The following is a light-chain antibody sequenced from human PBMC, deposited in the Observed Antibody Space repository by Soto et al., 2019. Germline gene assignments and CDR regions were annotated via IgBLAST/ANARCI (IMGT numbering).Light chain of an antibody. CDR2: GVS. V-gene: IGKV1-33*01. J-gene: IGKJ4*01. Sequence: DIQMTQSPSSLSASVGDRVTITCQASQDIRKNLNWYQQKPGKAPKLLIYGVSNLETGVPSRFSGSGSGTDFTLTITSLQPEDISTYYCQQYNDLITFSGGTKVEIK. CDR1: QDIRKN. CDR3: QQYNDLIT.